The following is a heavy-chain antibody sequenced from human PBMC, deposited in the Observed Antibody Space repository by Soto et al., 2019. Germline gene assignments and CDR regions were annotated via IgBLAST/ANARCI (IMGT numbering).Heavy chain of an antibody. CDR3: ARDPYYYASSGYYGSDAFDL. CDR2: IIPIFGTA. CDR1: GGTFSSYA. Sequence: QVQLVQSGAEVKKPGSAVKVSCKASGGTFSSYAISWVRQAPGQGLEWMGGIIPIFGTANYAQKFQGRVTITADESTSTAYMELSSLRSEDTAVYYCARDPYYYASSGYYGSDAFDLWGQGTMVTVSS. J-gene: IGHJ3*01. D-gene: IGHD3-22*01. V-gene: IGHV1-69*01.